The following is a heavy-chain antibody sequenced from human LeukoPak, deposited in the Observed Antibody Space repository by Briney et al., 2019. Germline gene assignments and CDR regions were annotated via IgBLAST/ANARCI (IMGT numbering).Heavy chain of an antibody. V-gene: IGHV4-34*01. J-gene: IGHJ6*02. Sequence: PSEILSLTCAVYIGSFSGYYWSWIRQTPGKGLEWIGEINHRGTTYYNPSLESRVIISVDPSKNQFSLNLHSVTAADTAVYYCARGVTSALSYYDGMDVWGQGTTVTVSS. CDR2: INHRGTT. CDR1: IGSFSGYY. CDR3: ARGVTSALSYYDGMDV. D-gene: IGHD2/OR15-2a*01.